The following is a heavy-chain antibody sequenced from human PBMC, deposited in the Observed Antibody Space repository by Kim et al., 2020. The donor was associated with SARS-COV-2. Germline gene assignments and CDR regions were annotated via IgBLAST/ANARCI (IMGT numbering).Heavy chain of an antibody. Sequence: ASVKVSCKASGYTFTTYYMHWVRQAPGQGLEWMGIINPSGGNTTYAQKFQGRVTMTRDTSTSTVYMELSSLRSEDTAVYYCARDPITIFGVVIRSYNYYGMDVWGQGTTVTVSS. J-gene: IGHJ6*02. V-gene: IGHV1-46*01. D-gene: IGHD3-3*01. CDR3: ARDPITIFGVVIRSYNYYGMDV. CDR2: INPSGGNT. CDR1: GYTFTTYY.